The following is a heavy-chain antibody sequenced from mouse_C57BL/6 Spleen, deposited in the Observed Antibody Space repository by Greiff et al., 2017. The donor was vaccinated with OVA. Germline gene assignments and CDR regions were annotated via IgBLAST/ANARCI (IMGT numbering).Heavy chain of an antibody. CDR2: IYPGSGST. CDR1: GYTFTSYW. J-gene: IGHJ2*01. Sequence: QVQLQQPGAELVKPGASVKMSCKASGYTFTSYWITWVKQRPGQGLEWIGDIYPGSGSTNYNEKFKSKATLTVDTSSSTAYMQLSSLTSEDSAVYYCARLWHHYGSSYFDYWGQGTTLTVSS. V-gene: IGHV1-55*01. D-gene: IGHD1-1*01. CDR3: ARLWHHYGSSYFDY.